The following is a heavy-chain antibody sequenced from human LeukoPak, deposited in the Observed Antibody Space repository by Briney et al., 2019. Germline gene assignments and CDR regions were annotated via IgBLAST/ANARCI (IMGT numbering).Heavy chain of an antibody. V-gene: IGHV4-59*01. J-gene: IGHJ6*02. CDR2: IYYSGST. Sequence: PSETLSLTCTVSGVSISSYYWSWIRQPPGKGLEWIGYIYYSGSTNYNPSLKSRVTISVDTSKNQFSLKLSSVTAADTAVYYCARAGDYYGSGSYYPPYYYGMDVWGQGTTVTVSS. CDR3: ARAGDYYGSGSYYPPYYYGMDV. CDR1: GVSISSYY. D-gene: IGHD3-10*01.